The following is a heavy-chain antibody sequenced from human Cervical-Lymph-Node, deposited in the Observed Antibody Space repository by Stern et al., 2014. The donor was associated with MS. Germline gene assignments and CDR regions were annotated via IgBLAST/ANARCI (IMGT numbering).Heavy chain of an antibody. CDR2: TMPTIGNA. CDR1: GGTFRNNS. Sequence: QVQLEQSGPEVKKPGSAVKVSCKASGGTFRNNSSSWVRQAPGQGLEWMGGTMPTIGNARYAPKFQGRVTITEDESTTTSYMELSSLRSEDTAVYYCARIGYCTSNNCCDYWGQGTLVTVSS. CDR3: ARIGYCTSNNCCDY. D-gene: IGHD2-2*01. J-gene: IGHJ4*02. V-gene: IGHV1-69*01.